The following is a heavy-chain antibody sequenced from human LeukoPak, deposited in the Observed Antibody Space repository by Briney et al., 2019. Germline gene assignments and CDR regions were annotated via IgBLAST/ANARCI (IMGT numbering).Heavy chain of an antibody. CDR2: ISGSGAFT. CDR3: ARDREGWTDRGYFDF. CDR1: GFTFNTYA. D-gene: IGHD1-1*01. V-gene: IGHV3-23*01. Sequence: GGSLRLSCVASGFTFNTYAMSWVRQAPGKGLEWVSTISGSGAFTKYADSVTGRFTISRDNSKNTLYLQMNSLRAEDTAMYYCARDREGWTDRGYFDFWGRGTVVTVAS. J-gene: IGHJ4*02.